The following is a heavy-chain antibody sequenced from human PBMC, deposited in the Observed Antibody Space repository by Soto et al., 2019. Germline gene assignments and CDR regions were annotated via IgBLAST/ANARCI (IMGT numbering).Heavy chain of an antibody. CDR2: VYQSGTT. Sequence: PSETLSLTCSVSGASISTSSDFWGWIRQAPGRGLEWIGNVYQSGTTRLNPSLKSRVSIFVDWSKNQFSLELNSATAADRAVYYCARQPESTSYFDYWGQGILVTVSS. CDR3: ARQPESTSYFDY. CDR1: GASISTSSDF. J-gene: IGHJ4*02. D-gene: IGHD2-2*01. V-gene: IGHV4-39*01.